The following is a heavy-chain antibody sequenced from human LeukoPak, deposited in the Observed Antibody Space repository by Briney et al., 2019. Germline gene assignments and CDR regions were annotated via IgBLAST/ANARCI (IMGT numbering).Heavy chain of an antibody. D-gene: IGHD5-24*01. CDR3: ARSARYEVATNENPYYFDY. J-gene: IGHJ4*02. V-gene: IGHV1-69*05. Sequence: SVKVSCKASGGTFGSYAISWVRQAPGQGLEWMGGIIPIFGTANYAQKFQGRVTITTDKSTSTAYMELSSLRSEDTAVYYCARSARYEVATNENPYYFDYWGQGTLVTVSS. CDR2: IIPIFGTA. CDR1: GGTFGSYA.